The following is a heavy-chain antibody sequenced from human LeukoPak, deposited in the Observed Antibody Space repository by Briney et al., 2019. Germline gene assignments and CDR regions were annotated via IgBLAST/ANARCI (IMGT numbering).Heavy chain of an antibody. Sequence: GESLKISCKGSGYSFTSYWIGWVRQMPGKGLEWMGIIYPGDSDTRYSPSFQGQVTISADKSIGTAYLQWSSLKASDTAMYYCARDIGDGEVVAPGAFDIWGQGTMVTVSS. CDR2: IYPGDSDT. CDR3: ARDIGDGEVVAPGAFDI. V-gene: IGHV5-51*01. J-gene: IGHJ3*02. D-gene: IGHD3-22*01. CDR1: GYSFTSYW.